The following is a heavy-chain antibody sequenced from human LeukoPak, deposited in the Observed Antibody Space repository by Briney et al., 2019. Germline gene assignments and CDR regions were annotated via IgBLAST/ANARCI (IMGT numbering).Heavy chain of an antibody. J-gene: IGHJ3*02. CDR2: IYPGESDT. D-gene: IGHD4-23*01. Sequence: GECLQISCKGSGYSFTSYWIGWVRQMPGKGLEWMGIIYPGESDTKYSPSFQGQVTISADKSISTAYLQWSRLKASETAMYYCARSSVTVVTVGVARGAFDIWGQGTMVTVSS. CDR3: ARSSVTVVTVGVARGAFDI. V-gene: IGHV5-51*01. CDR1: GYSFTSYW.